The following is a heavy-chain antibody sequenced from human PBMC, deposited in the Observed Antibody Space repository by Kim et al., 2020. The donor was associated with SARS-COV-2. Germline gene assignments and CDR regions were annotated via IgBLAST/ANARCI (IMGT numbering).Heavy chain of an antibody. J-gene: IGHJ2*01. CDR2: INPHSGAT. CDR1: GYRFTGYY. Sequence: ASVKVSCKASGYRFTGYYMYWLRQAPGQRLEWLGRINPHSGATIYAQRFQGRVTMTRDTSTNTGYMELSNLRSDDTDVYYCARSDYGDYNWHFDLWGRGTLVTVSS. V-gene: IGHV1-2*05. CDR3: ARSDYGDYNWHFDL. D-gene: IGHD4-17*01.